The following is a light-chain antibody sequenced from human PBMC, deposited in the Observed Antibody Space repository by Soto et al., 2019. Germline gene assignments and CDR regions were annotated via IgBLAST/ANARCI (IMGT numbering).Light chain of an antibody. CDR1: SSDVGGYNY. J-gene: IGLJ1*01. V-gene: IGLV2-14*01. CDR2: DVS. Sequence: QSALTQPASVSGSPGQSITISCTGTSSDVGGYNYVSWYQQHPDKAPKLMISDVSNRPSGVSNRFSGSKSGNTASLTISGLQAEDEADYYCSSYRSSNTLEVFGTGTKLTVL. CDR3: SSYRSSNTLEV.